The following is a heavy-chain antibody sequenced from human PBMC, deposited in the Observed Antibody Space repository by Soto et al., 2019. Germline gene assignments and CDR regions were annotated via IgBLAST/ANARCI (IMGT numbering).Heavy chain of an antibody. CDR2: INGGTGQT. J-gene: IGHJ6*02. D-gene: IGHD3-9*01. CDR3: ARGITYYDILTGYPPLTPYYYYGMDV. V-gene: IGHV1-3*01. Sequence: ASVKVSCKASGYTFSTHAMHWVRQAPGQSLEWMGWINGGTGQTKHSQRFQDRVTITRGTSASTAYMELSSLRSEDTAVYYCARGITYYDILTGYPPLTPYYYYGMDVWGQGTTVTVSS. CDR1: GYTFSTHA.